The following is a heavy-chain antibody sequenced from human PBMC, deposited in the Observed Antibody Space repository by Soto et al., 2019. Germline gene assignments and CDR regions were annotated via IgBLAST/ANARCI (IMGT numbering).Heavy chain of an antibody. CDR3: ARDPGDCSSTSCYVDY. CDR2: IIPILGIA. CDR1: GGTFSSYT. V-gene: IGHV1-69*08. D-gene: IGHD2-2*01. J-gene: IGHJ4*02. Sequence: QVQLVQSGAEVKKPGSSVKVSCKASGGTFSSYTISWVRQAPGQGLEWMGRIIPILGIANYAQKFQGRVTITADKSTSTDYMELSSLRSEDTAVYYCARDPGDCSSTSCYVDYWGQGTLVTVSS.